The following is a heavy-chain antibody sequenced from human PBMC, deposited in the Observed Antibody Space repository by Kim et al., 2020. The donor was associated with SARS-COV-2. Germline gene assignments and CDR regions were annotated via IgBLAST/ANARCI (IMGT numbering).Heavy chain of an antibody. V-gene: IGHV4-31*03. Sequence: SDTLSLTCTVSGGSISSGGYYWSWIRQHPGKGLEWIGYIYYSGSTYYNPSLKSRVTISVDTSKNQFSLKLSSVTAADTAVYYCARYCSGGSCYSRGAFDIWGQGTMVTVSS. CDR2: IYYSGST. CDR1: GGSISSGGYY. J-gene: IGHJ3*02. CDR3: ARYCSGGSCYSRGAFDI. D-gene: IGHD2-15*01.